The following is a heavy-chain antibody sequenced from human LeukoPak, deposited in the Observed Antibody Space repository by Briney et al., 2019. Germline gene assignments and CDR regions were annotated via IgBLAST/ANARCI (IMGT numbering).Heavy chain of an antibody. V-gene: IGHV3-21*04. CDR1: GFTFSSYS. Sequence: GGSLRLSCAASGFTFSSYSMNWVRQAPGKGLEWVSSISSSSSYIYYADSVKGRFTISRHNSKNTLYLQMNSLRAEDTAVYYCARVRTDYFDYWGQGTLVTVSS. J-gene: IGHJ4*02. D-gene: IGHD1-1*01. CDR2: ISSSSSYI. CDR3: ARVRTDYFDY.